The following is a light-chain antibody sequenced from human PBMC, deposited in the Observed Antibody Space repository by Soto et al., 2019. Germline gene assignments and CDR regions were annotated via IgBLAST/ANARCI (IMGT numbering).Light chain of an antibody. Sequence: EIVLTQSPATLSSSPGETATLSCRASQYVGSRLAWYQHKPGQAPRLFIYYMSKRATGIPARFSGSGSGTDFTLTISSLAPDDFAIYYCHQRQSWPRTFGQGTKVEIK. J-gene: IGKJ1*01. CDR3: HQRQSWPRT. CDR2: YMS. CDR1: QYVGSR. V-gene: IGKV3-11*01.